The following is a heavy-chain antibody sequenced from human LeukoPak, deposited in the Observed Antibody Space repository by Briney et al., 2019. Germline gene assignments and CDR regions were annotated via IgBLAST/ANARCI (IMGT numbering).Heavy chain of an antibody. Sequence: ASVRVSCKASGYTFSTYDINWVRQAPGQGLEWMGWMNPESGNTDYAQKLQGRVTMTTDTSTSTAYMELRSLRSDDTAVYYCARDREPYDSSGNDWGQGTLVTVSS. J-gene: IGHJ4*02. V-gene: IGHV1-18*01. CDR3: ARDREPYDSSGND. CDR1: GYTFSTYD. D-gene: IGHD3-22*01. CDR2: MNPESGNT.